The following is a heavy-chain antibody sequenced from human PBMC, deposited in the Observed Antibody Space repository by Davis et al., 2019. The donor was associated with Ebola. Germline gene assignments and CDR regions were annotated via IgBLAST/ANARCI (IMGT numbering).Heavy chain of an antibody. CDR1: GFTFSSYS. CDR3: ARESVYYDSSGYQYYFDY. CDR2: ISSSSYI. D-gene: IGHD3-22*01. J-gene: IGHJ4*02. V-gene: IGHV3-21*01. Sequence: GESLKISCAASGFTFSSYSMNWVRQAPGKGLEWVSSISSSSYIYYADSVKGRFTISRDNAKNSLYLQMNSLRAEDTAVYYCARESVYYDSSGYQYYFDYWGQGTLVTVSS.